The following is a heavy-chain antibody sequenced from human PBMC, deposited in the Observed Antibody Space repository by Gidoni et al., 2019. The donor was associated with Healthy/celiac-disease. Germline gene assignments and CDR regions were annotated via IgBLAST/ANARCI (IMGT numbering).Heavy chain of an antibody. Sequence: QLQLQESGPGLVKPSETLSLTCTVSGGSISSSSYYWGWIRQPPGKGLEWIGSIYYSGSTYYNPSLKSRVTISVDTSKNQFSLKLSSVTAADTAVYYCARHRAKWELGFFDYWGQGTLVTVSS. CDR2: IYYSGST. CDR3: ARHRAKWELGFFDY. D-gene: IGHD1-26*01. J-gene: IGHJ4*02. CDR1: GGSISSSSYY. V-gene: IGHV4-39*01.